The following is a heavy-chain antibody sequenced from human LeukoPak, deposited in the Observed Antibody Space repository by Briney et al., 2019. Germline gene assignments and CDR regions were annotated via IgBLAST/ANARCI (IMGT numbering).Heavy chain of an antibody. CDR3: AELGITMIGGV. D-gene: IGHD3-10*02. V-gene: IGHV3-23*01. J-gene: IGHJ6*04. Sequence: PGGSLRLSCAASGFTLSSYGMSWVRQAPGKGLEWVSAISGSGGSTYYADSLKGRFTISRDNAKNTLYLQMNSLRAEDTAVYYCAELGITMIGGVWGKGTTVTISS. CDR2: ISGSGGST. CDR1: GFTLSSYG.